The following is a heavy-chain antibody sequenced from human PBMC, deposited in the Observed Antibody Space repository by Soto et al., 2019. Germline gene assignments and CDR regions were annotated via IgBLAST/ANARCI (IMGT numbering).Heavy chain of an antibody. J-gene: IGHJ6*02. V-gene: IGHV3-23*01. CDR2: VSAGGDMT. D-gene: IGHD3-10*01. CDR1: GFTFSSYA. Sequence: DVQLLESGGHLVQPGGSLRLSCAASGFTFSSYAMSWVRQAPGKGLEWVSSVSAGGDMTYYSDSVKGRFTISRDNSNTAPFLQMNGLRIEDTALYYCAREDRGGSGYPASYYYSGLDVWGQGTTVTVS. CDR3: AREDRGGSGYPASYYYSGLDV.